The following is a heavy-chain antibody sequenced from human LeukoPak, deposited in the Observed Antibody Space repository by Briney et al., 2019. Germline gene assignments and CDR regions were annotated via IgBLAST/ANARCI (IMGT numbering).Heavy chain of an antibody. D-gene: IGHD3-10*01. V-gene: IGHV3-13*01. Sequence: GGSLRLSCVASGFTLSSYDMHWVRQTTGESLEWVSIIYKTGDTYYPDSVKGRFTISRESAKNPLYLQMNSLRAGDTAVYYCAREMSGSNDAFDIWGQGTMVTVSS. CDR1: GFTLSSYD. J-gene: IGHJ3*02. CDR3: AREMSGSNDAFDI. CDR2: IYKTGDT.